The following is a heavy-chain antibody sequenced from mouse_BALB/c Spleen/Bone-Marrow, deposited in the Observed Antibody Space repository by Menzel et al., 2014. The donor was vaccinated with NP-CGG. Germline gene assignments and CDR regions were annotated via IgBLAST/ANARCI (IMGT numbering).Heavy chain of an antibody. Sequence: QVQLQQSGVEFVKPGASVKLSCKASGYTFTSYWMHWVKQRPGQGLEWIGETDPSDSYTKYNQNSKGKATLTVDKSSSTAYMQLSSLTSEDSAFYYCARTYYDYDWFAYWGQGTLVTVSA. J-gene: IGHJ3*01. V-gene: IGHV1-69*02. CDR1: GYTFTSYW. D-gene: IGHD2-4*01. CDR3: ARTYYDYDWFAY. CDR2: TDPSDSYT.